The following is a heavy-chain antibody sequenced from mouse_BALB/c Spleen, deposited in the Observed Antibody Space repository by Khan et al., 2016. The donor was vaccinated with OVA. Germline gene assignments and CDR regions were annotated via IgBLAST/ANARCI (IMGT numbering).Heavy chain of an antibody. CDR2: ISYSGST. D-gene: IGHD1-3*01. CDR3: AEKNWYDYAMDY. CDR1: GYSITSGYA. J-gene: IGHJ4*01. Sequence: EVQLQESGPGLVKPSQSLSLTCTVTGYSITSGYAWNWIRQFPGNKLEWMGYISYSGSTSYNPSLRSRISITRDTSKNQFFLQLNSVTTEDTATYCCAEKNWYDYAMDYWGQGTSVTVSS. V-gene: IGHV3-2*02.